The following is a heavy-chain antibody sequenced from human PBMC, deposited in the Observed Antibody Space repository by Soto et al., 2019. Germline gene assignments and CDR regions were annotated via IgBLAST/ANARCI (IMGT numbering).Heavy chain of an antibody. V-gene: IGHV3-21*01. CDR1: GFTFSSYS. CDR3: ARWAPRDGYNWNY. D-gene: IGHD5-12*01. J-gene: IGHJ4*02. CDR2: ISSSRSYI. Sequence: GGSLRLSCAASGFTFSSYSMNWVRQAPGKGLEWVSCISSSRSYIYYADSVKGRFTISRDNAKNALYLQMNSLRAEDTAVYYCARWAPRDGYNWNYWGQGTLVTVSS.